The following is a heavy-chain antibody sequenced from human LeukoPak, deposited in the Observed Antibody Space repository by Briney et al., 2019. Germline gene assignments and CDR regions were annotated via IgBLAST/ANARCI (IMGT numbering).Heavy chain of an antibody. CDR2: IKQDGSEK. J-gene: IGHJ3*02. CDR1: GFTFSSYW. Sequence: GGSLRLSCAASGFTFSSYWMSWVRQAPGKGLEWVANIKQDGSEKYYVDSVKGRFTISRDNAKNSLYLQMNSLRAEDTAVYYCARDQSYSSGYFNAFDIWGQGTMVTVSS. D-gene: IGHD3-22*01. V-gene: IGHV3-7*01. CDR3: ARDQSYSSGYFNAFDI.